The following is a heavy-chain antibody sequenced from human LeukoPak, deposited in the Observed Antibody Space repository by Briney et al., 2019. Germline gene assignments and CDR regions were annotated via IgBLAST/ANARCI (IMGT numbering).Heavy chain of an antibody. CDR1: GFTFSGSA. D-gene: IGHD3-16*01. CDR3: TGRTGGGGY. CDR2: IRSKANSYAT. J-gene: IGHJ4*02. Sequence: GGSLKLSCAASGFTFSGSAMHWVRQASGKGLEWVGRIRSKANSYATAYAASVKGRFTISRDDSKNTAYLQMNSLKTEDTAVYYCTGRTGGGGYWGRGTLVTVSS. V-gene: IGHV3-73*01.